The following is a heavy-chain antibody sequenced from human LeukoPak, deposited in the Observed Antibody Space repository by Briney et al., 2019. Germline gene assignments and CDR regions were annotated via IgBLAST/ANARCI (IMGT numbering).Heavy chain of an antibody. Sequence: SETLFLTCAVYGGSFSGYYWSWIRQPPGKGLEWIGEINHSGSTNYNPSLKSRVTISIDTSKNQFSPKLSSVTAADTAVYYCARGRTRSQPILLWFRELSAWGQGTLVTVSS. J-gene: IGHJ5*02. CDR3: ARGRTRSQPILLWFRELSA. CDR1: GGSFSGYY. CDR2: INHSGST. D-gene: IGHD3-10*01. V-gene: IGHV4-34*01.